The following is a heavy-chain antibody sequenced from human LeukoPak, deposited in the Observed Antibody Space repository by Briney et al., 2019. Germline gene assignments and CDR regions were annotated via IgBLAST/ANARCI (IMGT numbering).Heavy chain of an antibody. V-gene: IGHV3-23*01. CDR1: GFTFSSYA. CDR3: AKEVGGYDSYYYGMDV. CDR2: ISGSGGST. J-gene: IGHJ6*02. Sequence: PGGSLRLSCAASGFTFSSYAMSWVRHAPGKGLEWVSTISGSGGSTYYTDSVKGRFTISRDNSKNTLYLQMNSLRAADTAVYYCAKEVGGYDSYYYGMDVWGQGTTVTVSS. D-gene: IGHD5-12*01.